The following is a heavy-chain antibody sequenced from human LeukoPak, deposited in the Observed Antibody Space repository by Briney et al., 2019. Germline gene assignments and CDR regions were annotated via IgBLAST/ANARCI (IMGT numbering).Heavy chain of an antibody. Sequence: GGSLRLSCAASGFTFSSYWMHWVRQAPGKGLVWVSRINSDGSSTSYADSVKGRFTISRDNAKNTLYLQMNSLRAEDTAVYYCERGDRIDDAFDIWGQGTMVTVSS. CDR2: INSDGSST. CDR1: GFTFSSYW. V-gene: IGHV3-74*01. J-gene: IGHJ3*02. CDR3: ERGDRIDDAFDI.